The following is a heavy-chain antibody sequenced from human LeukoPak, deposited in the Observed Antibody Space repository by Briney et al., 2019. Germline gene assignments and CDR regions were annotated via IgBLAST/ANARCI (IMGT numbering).Heavy chain of an antibody. D-gene: IGHD3-22*01. CDR1: GGSISSGDYY. V-gene: IGHV4-30-4*01. CDR2: IYYSGST. Sequence: PSQTLSLTCTVSGGSISSGDYYWSWIRQPPGKGLEWIGYIYYSGSTYYNPSLKSRVTISVDTSKNQFSLKLSSVTAADTAVYYCARVVTMIVVAPYDAFDIWGQGTMVTVSS. J-gene: IGHJ3*02. CDR3: ARVVTMIVVAPYDAFDI.